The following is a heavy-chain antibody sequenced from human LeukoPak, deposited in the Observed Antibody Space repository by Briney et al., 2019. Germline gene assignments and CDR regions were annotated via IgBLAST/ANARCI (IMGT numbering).Heavy chain of an antibody. J-gene: IGHJ4*02. CDR3: AKDPSRYSSSWLDY. D-gene: IGHD6-13*01. V-gene: IGHV3-33*06. Sequence: GRSLRLSCAASGFTFSSYGMHWVRQAPGKGLEWVAVIWYDGSNKYYADSVKGRFTISRDNSKNTLYLQMNSLRPEDTAVYYCAKDPSRYSSSWLDYWGQGTLVTVSS. CDR1: GFTFSSYG. CDR2: IWYDGSNK.